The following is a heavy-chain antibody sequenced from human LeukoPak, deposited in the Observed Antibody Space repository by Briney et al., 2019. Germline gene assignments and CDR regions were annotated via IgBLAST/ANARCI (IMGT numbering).Heavy chain of an antibody. CDR3: ASTSLLYYYGMDV. CDR1: GGSISSGGYS. D-gene: IGHD2-2*01. J-gene: IGHJ6*02. V-gene: IGHV4-30-2*01. CDR2: IYHSGST. Sequence: SETLSLTCAVSGGSISSGGYSWSWIRQPPGKGLEWIGCIYHSGSTYYNPSLKSRVTISVDRSKNQFSLKLSSVTAADTAVYYCASTSLLYYYGMDVWGQGTTVTVSS.